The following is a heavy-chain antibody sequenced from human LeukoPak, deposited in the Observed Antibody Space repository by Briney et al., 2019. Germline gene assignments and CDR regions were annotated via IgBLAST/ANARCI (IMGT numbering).Heavy chain of an antibody. CDR2: INPNSGGT. D-gene: IGHD2-15*01. CDR3: AREYCSGGSCHLDY. V-gene: IGHV1-2*02. Sequence: ASVKVSCKASGYTFTDYYIHWVRQAPGQGLEWMGWINPNSGGTNYAQKFQGRVTMTRDTSISTAYMELSRLKSDDTAMYYCAREYCSGGSCHLDYWGQGTLVTVSS. CDR1: GYTFTDYY. J-gene: IGHJ4*02.